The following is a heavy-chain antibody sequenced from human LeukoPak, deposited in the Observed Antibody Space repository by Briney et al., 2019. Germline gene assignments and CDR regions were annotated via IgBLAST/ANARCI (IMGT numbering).Heavy chain of an antibody. CDR1: GYTFTELS. J-gene: IGHJ4*02. Sequence: ASVKVSCKASGYTFTELSMHWVRQAPGKGLEWMGGFDPEDGETIYAQKFQGRVTMTEDTSTDTAYMELSSLRSEDTAVYYCATLFHYDSSGYYFDYWGQGTLVTVSS. CDR2: FDPEDGET. D-gene: IGHD3-22*01. CDR3: ATLFHYDSSGYYFDY. V-gene: IGHV1-24*01.